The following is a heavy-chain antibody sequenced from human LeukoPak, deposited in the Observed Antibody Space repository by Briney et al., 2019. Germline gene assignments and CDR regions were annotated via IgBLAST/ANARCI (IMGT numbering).Heavy chain of an antibody. J-gene: IGHJ4*02. V-gene: IGHV3-64D*09. CDR3: VSRTGNYFQY. D-gene: IGHD1-14*01. CDR1: WFTLSSHA. Sequence: GGSLRLSCSASWFTLSSHAMHWVRQAPGKALEYVSAISYNGGSTYYANSVKDRFTISRDNSKNTLYLQMSSLRAEDTAVFYCVSRTGNYFQYWAQRTLVTVSS. CDR2: ISYNGGST.